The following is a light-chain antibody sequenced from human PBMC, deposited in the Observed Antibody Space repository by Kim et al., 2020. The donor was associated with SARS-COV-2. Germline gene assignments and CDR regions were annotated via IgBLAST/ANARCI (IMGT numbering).Light chain of an antibody. Sequence: PGKTARSTCGGNNFRDKHVPWYQQKPGQTPAVVIQYDSDRPSGIPERFAGSNAGNTATLTISRVEAGDEADYYCQVWDSTSDHVVFGGGTQLTVL. V-gene: IGLV3-21*04. CDR1: NFRDKH. J-gene: IGLJ2*01. CDR2: YDS. CDR3: QVWDSTSDHVV.